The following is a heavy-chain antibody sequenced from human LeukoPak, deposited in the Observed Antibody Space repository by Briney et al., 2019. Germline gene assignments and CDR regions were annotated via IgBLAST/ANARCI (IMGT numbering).Heavy chain of an antibody. CDR2: IKSKTDGGTT. J-gene: IGHJ4*02. Sequence: GGSLRLSCAASGFTFSNAWMICVRQAPGKGLEWVGRIKSKTDGGTTDYAAPVKGRFTISRDDSQNTLYLQMNSLKTEDTAVYYCTTGAPRAYSGSYSNCWGQGTLVTVSS. D-gene: IGHD1-26*01. V-gene: IGHV3-15*01. CDR3: TTGAPRAYSGSYSNC. CDR1: GFTFSNAW.